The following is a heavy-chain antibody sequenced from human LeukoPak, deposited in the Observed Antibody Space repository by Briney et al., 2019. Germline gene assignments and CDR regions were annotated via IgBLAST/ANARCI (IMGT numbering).Heavy chain of an antibody. J-gene: IGHJ4*02. V-gene: IGHV1-46*01. CDR1: GYTFTSYY. D-gene: IGHD3-16*02. Sequence: ASVKVSCKASGYTFTSYYMHWVRQAPGQGLEWMGIINPSGGSTSYAQKFQGRVTMTEDTSTDTAYMELSSLRSEDTAVYYCACGGVIAQWKEWGQGTLVTVSS. CDR2: INPSGGST. CDR3: ACGGVIAQWKE.